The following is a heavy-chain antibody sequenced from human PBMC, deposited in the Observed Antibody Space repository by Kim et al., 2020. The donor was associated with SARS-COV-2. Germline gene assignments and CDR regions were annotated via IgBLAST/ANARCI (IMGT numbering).Heavy chain of an antibody. CDR2: VRGSCGTT. V-gene: IGHV3-23*01. CDR3: VKDQIVAAGHPHFDY. Sequence: GGSLRLSCAASGFTFSNYALSWVRQAPGKGMEWVSSVRGSCGTTNYAGSVKGRFIISRDNSKNTLYLQMNSLRAEDTALYYCVKDQIVAAGHPHFDYLG. J-gene: IGHJ4*01. CDR1: GFTFSNYA. D-gene: IGHD6-25*01.